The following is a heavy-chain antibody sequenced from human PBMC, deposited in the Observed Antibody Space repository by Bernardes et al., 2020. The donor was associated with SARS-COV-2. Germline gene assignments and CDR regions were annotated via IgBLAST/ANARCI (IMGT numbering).Heavy chain of an antibody. Sequence: GGSLRLSCAASGFTFSSYSMNWVRQAPGKGLEWVSSISSSSSYIYYADSVKGRFTISRDNAKNSLYLQMNSLRAEDTAVYYCARDFRFGESPPFKYYYYMDVWGKGTTVTVSS. J-gene: IGHJ6*03. CDR1: GFTFSSYS. D-gene: IGHD3-10*01. V-gene: IGHV3-21*01. CDR2: ISSSSSYI. CDR3: ARDFRFGESPPFKYYYYMDV.